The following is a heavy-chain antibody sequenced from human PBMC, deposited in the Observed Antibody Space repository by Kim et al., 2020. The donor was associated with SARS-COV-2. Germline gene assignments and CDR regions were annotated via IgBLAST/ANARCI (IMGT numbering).Heavy chain of an antibody. J-gene: IGHJ3*02. CDR3: AGSFDCSSTSCYRDAFDI. V-gene: IGHV1-3*01. Sequence: ASVKVSCKASGYTFTSYAMHWVRQAPGQRLEWMGWINAGNGNTKYSQKFQGRVTITRDTSASTAYMELSSLRSEDTAVYYCAGSFDCSSTSCYRDAFDIWGQGTMVTVSS. CDR1: GYTFTSYA. D-gene: IGHD2-2*02. CDR2: INAGNGNT.